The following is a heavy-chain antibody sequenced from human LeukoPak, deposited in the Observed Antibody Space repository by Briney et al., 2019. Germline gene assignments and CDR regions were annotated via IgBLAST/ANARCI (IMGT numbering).Heavy chain of an antibody. CDR1: GYSISSGYY. CDR3: ARRKAAFDI. V-gene: IGHV4-38-2*01. J-gene: IGHJ3*02. CDR2: IYHSGST. Sequence: PSETLSLXCAVSGYSISSGYYWGWIQQPPGKGLEWIGSIYHSGSTYYNPSLKSRVTISVDTSKNQFSLKLSSVTAADTAVYYCARRKAAFDIWGQGTMVTVSS.